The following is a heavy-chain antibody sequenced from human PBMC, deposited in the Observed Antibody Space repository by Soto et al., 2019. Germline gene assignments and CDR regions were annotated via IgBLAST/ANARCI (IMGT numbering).Heavy chain of an antibody. J-gene: IGHJ3*02. CDR2: IWYDGSNK. D-gene: IGHD1-20*01. CDR1: GFTFSSYG. Sequence: QVQLVESGGGVVQPGRSLRLSCAASGFTFSSYGMHWVRQAPGKGLEWVAVIWYDGSNKYYADSVKGRFTISRDNSKNTLYLQMNSLRAEDTAVYYCARERITGHLRAFDIWGQGTMVTVSS. CDR3: ARERITGHLRAFDI. V-gene: IGHV3-33*01.